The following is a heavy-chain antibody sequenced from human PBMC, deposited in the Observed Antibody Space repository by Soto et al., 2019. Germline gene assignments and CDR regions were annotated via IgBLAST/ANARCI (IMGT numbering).Heavy chain of an antibody. CDR2: IWYDGSNK. V-gene: IGHV3-33*01. D-gene: IGHD6-6*01. CDR3: GGGEQLAPLY. CDR1: GFTFSSYG. J-gene: IGHJ4*02. Sequence: QVQLVESGGGVVQPGRSLRLSCAASGFTFSSYGMHWVRQAPGKGLEWVAVIWYDGSNKYYADSVKGRFTISRDNSKNTLYLQMNSLRAEDTAVYYCGGGEQLAPLYWGQGTLVTVSS.